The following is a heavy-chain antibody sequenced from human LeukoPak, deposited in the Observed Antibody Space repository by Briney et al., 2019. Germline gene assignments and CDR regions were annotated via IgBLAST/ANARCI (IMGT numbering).Heavy chain of an antibody. CDR3: ARERYSGSYHDY. D-gene: IGHD1-26*01. CDR2: MYYSGSA. Sequence: SETLSLTCTVSGGSISNYYWSWIRQPPGKGLEWIGYMYYSGSANYNPALKSRVTISVDTSKNQFSLKLSSVTAADTAVYYCARERYSGSYHDYWGQGTLVTVSS. V-gene: IGHV4-59*12. CDR1: GGSISNYY. J-gene: IGHJ4*02.